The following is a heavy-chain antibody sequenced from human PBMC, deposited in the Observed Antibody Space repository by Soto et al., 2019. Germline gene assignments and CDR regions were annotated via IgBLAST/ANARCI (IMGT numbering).Heavy chain of an antibody. CDR1: GFTFSSYA. CDR3: AKDSYSSSWVFDY. D-gene: IGHD6-13*01. Sequence: GGSLRLSCAASGFTFSSYAMSWVRQAPGKGLEWVSAISGSGGSTYYADSVKGRLTISRDNSKTTLYLQMNSLRAEDTAVYYCAKDSYSSSWVFDYWGQGTLVTVSS. J-gene: IGHJ4*02. CDR2: ISGSGGST. V-gene: IGHV3-23*01.